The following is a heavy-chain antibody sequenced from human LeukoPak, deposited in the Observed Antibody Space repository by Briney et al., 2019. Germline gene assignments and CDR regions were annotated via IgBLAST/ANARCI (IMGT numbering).Heavy chain of an antibody. V-gene: IGHV3-23*01. CDR3: ARDQSLLYFDY. D-gene: IGHD2-15*01. CDR1: GFPFSTYA. Sequence: GSLRLSCAASGFPFSTYAMSWVRQAPGKGLEWVSAISGSGGTTYYVDSVKGRFTISRDNSKNTLYLQMNSLRAEDTAVYYCARDQSLLYFDYWGQGTLVTVSS. J-gene: IGHJ4*02. CDR2: ISGSGGTT.